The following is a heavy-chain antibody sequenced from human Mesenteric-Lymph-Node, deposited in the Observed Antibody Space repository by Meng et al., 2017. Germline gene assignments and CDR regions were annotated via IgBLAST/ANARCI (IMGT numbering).Heavy chain of an antibody. CDR2: ISGSGGST. J-gene: IGHJ4*02. CDR3: AKDPYYYDSSGYRYFDY. Sequence: GESLKISCAASGFTFGNYAMSWVRQAPGKGLEWVSAISGSGGSTYYADSVKGRFTISRDNSKNTLYLQMNSLRAEDTAVYYCAKDPYYYDSSGYRYFDYWGQGTLVTVSS. V-gene: IGHV3-23*01. D-gene: IGHD3-22*01. CDR1: GFTFGNYA.